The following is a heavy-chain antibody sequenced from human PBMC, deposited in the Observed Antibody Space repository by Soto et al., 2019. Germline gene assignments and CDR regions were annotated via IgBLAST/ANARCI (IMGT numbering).Heavy chain of an antibody. V-gene: IGHV5-51*01. CDR1: GYSFTSYW. Sequence: GESLKIFCKGSGYSFTSYWIGWVRPMPGKGLEWMGIIYPGDSDTRYSPSFQGQVTISADKSISTAYLQWSSLKASDTAMYYCARHEDSYGSSYYYYGMDVWGQGTTVTVSS. CDR2: IYPGDSDT. D-gene: IGHD5-18*01. J-gene: IGHJ6*02. CDR3: ARHEDSYGSSYYYYGMDV.